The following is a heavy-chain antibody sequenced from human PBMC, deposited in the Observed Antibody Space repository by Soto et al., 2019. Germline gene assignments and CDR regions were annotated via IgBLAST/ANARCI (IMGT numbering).Heavy chain of an antibody. Sequence: GGSLRLSCAASGFTFSSYGMHWVRQAPGKGLEWVAVIGYDGSNKNYADSVKGRFTISRDNSKNTLYLQMNSLRAEDTAVYYCAKPAPGSGSKQFDYWGQGTLVTVSS. J-gene: IGHJ4*02. CDR1: GFTFSSYG. D-gene: IGHD3-10*01. V-gene: IGHV3-33*06. CDR3: AKPAPGSGSKQFDY. CDR2: IGYDGSNK.